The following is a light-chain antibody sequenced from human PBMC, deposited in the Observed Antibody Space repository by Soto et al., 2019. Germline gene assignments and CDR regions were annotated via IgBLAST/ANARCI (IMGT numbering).Light chain of an antibody. J-gene: IGLJ2*01. CDR1: SSDVGGYNY. V-gene: IGLV2-11*01. CDR3: CSYAGSYVV. Sequence: QSALTQPRSVSGSPGQSVTISSTGTSSDVGGYNYVSWYQQHPGKAPKLMIYDVSKRPSGVPDRFSGSKSGNTASLTISGIQAEDEADYYCCSYAGSYVVFGGGTKLTVL. CDR2: DVS.